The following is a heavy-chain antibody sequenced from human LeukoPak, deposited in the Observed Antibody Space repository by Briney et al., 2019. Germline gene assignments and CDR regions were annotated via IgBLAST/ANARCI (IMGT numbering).Heavy chain of an antibody. CDR2: IYSGGST. Sequence: GGSLRLSCAAAGFNFYAMTWVRQAPGKGLEWVSVIYSGGSTYYADSVKGRFTISRDNSKNTLYLQMNSLRAEDTAVYYCARDLVWFGELGAFDIWGQGTMVTVSS. CDR3: ARDLVWFGELGAFDI. CDR1: GFNFYA. J-gene: IGHJ3*02. V-gene: IGHV3-66*01. D-gene: IGHD3-10*01.